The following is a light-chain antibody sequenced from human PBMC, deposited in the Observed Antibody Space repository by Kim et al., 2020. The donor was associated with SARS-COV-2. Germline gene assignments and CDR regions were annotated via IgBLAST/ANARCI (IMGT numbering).Light chain of an antibody. CDR2: AKN. V-gene: IGLV3-19*01. CDR3: NSRDSSGNHLV. J-gene: IGLJ2*01. Sequence: ALGQTVRTTCQGDSTRNYYSNCYQQKPEQAPVLVIYAKNNRPSGIPDRFSGSSSGNTGSLTITGAQAEDEADYYCNSRDSSGNHLVFGGGTQLTVL. CDR1: STRNYY.